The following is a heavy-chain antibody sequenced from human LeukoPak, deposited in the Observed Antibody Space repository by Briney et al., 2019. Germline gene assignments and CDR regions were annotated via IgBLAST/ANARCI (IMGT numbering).Heavy chain of an antibody. CDR3: ARDNNVATIGGFDY. CDR2: ISSGSTYI. D-gene: IGHD5-12*01. Sequence: GGSLRLSCAASGFTFTSYDMHWVRQAPGKGLEWVSFISSGSTYISYADSVKGRFTISRDNAKNPLYLQMNSLRAEDTAVYYCARDNNVATIGGFDYWGQGILVSVSS. CDR1: GFTFTSYD. V-gene: IGHV3-21*01. J-gene: IGHJ4*02.